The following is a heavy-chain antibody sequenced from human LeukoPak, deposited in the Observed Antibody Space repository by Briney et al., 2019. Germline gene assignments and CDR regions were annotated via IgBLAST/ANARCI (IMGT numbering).Heavy chain of an antibody. D-gene: IGHD5-18*01. CDR2: IYYSGRT. Sequence: SQTLSLTCAISGDSVSRNSATWSWIRQPPGKGLEWIGYIYYSGRTTYNPSLKSRVTISVDTSKNQFSLKLSSVTAADTAVYYCAILGYSNAFDIWGQGTMVTVSS. CDR3: AILGYSNAFDI. J-gene: IGHJ3*02. V-gene: IGHV4-61*01. CDR1: GDSVSRNSAT.